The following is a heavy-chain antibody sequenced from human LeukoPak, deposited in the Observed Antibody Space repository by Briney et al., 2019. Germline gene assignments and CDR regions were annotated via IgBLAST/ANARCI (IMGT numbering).Heavy chain of an antibody. CDR2: IHPGDSDT. CDR3: ARVVVVTSIFWYFDL. CDR1: GYSFTSYW. J-gene: IGHJ2*01. Sequence: GESLKISCKGSGYSFTSYWIGWVRQMPGKGLEWMGIIHPGDSDTRYSPSFQGQVTISVDKSISTAYLQWRSLKASDTAMYYCARVVVVTSIFWYFDLWGRGTLVTVAS. V-gene: IGHV5-51*01. D-gene: IGHD2-21*02.